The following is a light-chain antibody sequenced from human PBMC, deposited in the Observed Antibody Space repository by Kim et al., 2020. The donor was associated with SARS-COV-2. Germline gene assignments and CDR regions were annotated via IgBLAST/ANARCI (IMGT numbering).Light chain of an antibody. CDR2: DVT. CDR1: SSDVGTYNY. Sequence: LTQPASVSGSPGQSITISCTGTSSDVGTYNYVSWYQQHPGKTPQLMINDVTNRPSGVSNRFSGSKSGNTASLTISGLQAEDEGDNYCSSYAGSATLVFGTGTKVTVL. V-gene: IGLV2-14*03. CDR3: SSYAGSATLV. J-gene: IGLJ1*01.